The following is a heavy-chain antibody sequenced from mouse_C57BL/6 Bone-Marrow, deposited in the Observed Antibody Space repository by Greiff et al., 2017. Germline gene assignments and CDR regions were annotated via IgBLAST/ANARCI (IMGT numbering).Heavy chain of an antibody. Sequence: QVTLKVSGAELARPGASVKLSCKASGYTFTSYGISWVKQRTGQGLEWIGEIYPRSGNTYYNEKFKGKATLTADKSSSTAYMELRSLTSEDSAVYFCARTAGDYDDWYFDVWGTGTTVTVSS. CDR1: GYTFTSYG. J-gene: IGHJ1*03. V-gene: IGHV1-81*01. CDR3: ARTAGDYDDWYFDV. CDR2: IYPRSGNT. D-gene: IGHD2-4*01.